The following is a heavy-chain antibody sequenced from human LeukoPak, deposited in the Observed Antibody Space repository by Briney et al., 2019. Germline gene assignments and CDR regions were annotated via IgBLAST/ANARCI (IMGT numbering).Heavy chain of an antibody. J-gene: IGHJ4*02. CDR1: GYTFTGYY. CDR2: INPNSGGT. Sequence: ASVKVSCKASGYTFTGYYMHWVRQAPGQGLEWMGWINPNSGGTNYAQKFQGRVTMTRDTSISTAYMELNRLRSDDTAVYYCASTSPGAGTTPLDYWGQGTLVTVSS. V-gene: IGHV1-2*02. D-gene: IGHD1-7*01. CDR3: ASTSPGAGTTPLDY.